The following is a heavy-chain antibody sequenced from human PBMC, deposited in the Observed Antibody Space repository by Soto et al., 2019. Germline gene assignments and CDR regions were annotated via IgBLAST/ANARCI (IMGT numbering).Heavy chain of an antibody. Sequence: GGSLRLSCAASGFTFSSYGMHWVRQAPGKGLEWVAVIWYDGSNKYYADSLMGRFTISRDNSKNTLYLQMNSLRAEDSVVYCCARELIVVVVEEDYYYYYGMDVWGQGTTVTVSS. CDR1: GFTFSSYG. CDR2: IWYDGSNK. D-gene: IGHD2-15*01. V-gene: IGHV3-33*01. J-gene: IGHJ6*02. CDR3: ARELIVVVVEEDYYYYYGMDV.